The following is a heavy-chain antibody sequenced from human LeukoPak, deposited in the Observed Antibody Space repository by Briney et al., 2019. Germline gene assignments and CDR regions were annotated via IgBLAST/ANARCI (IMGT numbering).Heavy chain of an antibody. CDR3: ARAPSYYGSGSYYAFDI. CDR2: IYHSGST. J-gene: IGHJ3*02. V-gene: IGHV4-30-2*01. Sequence: SQTLSLTCAVSGGSISSGGYSWSWIRQPPGKGLEWIGYIYHSGSTYYNPSLKSRVTISVDRSKNQFSLKLSFVTAADTAVYYCARAPSYYGSGSYYAFDIWGQGTMVTVSS. CDR1: GGSISSGGYS. D-gene: IGHD3-10*01.